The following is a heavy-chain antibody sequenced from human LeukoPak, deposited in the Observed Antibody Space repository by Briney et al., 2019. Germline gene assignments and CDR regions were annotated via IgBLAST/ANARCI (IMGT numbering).Heavy chain of an antibody. Sequence: SETLSLTCTVSGGSVSGVYWNWIRQAPRKGLEWVGYVHTGGSISSNPSLKSRLTFSIDTSKNQVPLRLSSVTATDTAVYYCTRRRGGFGEGEFDYWGQGTPVPVST. J-gene: IGHJ4*02. CDR3: TRRRGGFGEGEFDY. CDR1: GGSVSGVY. V-gene: IGHV4-4*09. D-gene: IGHD3-16*01. CDR2: VHTGGSI.